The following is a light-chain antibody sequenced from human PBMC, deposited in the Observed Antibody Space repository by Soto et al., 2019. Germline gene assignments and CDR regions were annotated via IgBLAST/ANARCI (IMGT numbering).Light chain of an antibody. J-gene: IGKJ1*01. CDR1: QSVLYSSNNKKY. CDR3: QQYYSTPWT. V-gene: IGKV4-1*01. Sequence: SVMTQSPDSLAVALGERATTNCKSSQSVLYSSNNKKYLAWYQQKPGQPPKLLIYWASTRESGVPARFSGSGSGTDFTLTISSLKAEDVAVYYCQQYYSTPWTFGQGTKVDIK. CDR2: WAS.